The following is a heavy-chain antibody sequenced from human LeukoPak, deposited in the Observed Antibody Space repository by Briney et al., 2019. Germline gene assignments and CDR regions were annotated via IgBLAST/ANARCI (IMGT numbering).Heavy chain of an antibody. D-gene: IGHD2-2*01. CDR2: IYTSGST. Sequence: SETLSLTCTVSGGSISSYHWSWIRQPAGKGLEWIGRIYTSGSTNYNPSLKSRVTISVDKSKNQFSLKLSSVTAADTAVYYCARSIVVVPAALYYYYYYMDVWGKGTTVTVSS. CDR3: ARSIVVVPAALYYYYYYMDV. CDR1: GGSISSYH. J-gene: IGHJ6*03. V-gene: IGHV4-4*07.